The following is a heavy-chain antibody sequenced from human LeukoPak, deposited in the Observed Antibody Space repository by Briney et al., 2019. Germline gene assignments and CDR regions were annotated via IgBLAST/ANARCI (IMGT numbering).Heavy chain of an antibody. CDR2: IYYSGST. CDR1: GGSISSYY. Sequence: PSETLSLTCTVSGGSISSYYWSWIRQPPGKGLEWIGYIYYSGSTYYNPSLKSRVTISVDTSKNQFSLKLSSVTAADTAVYYCARDPGTALGKWGQGTLVTVSS. D-gene: IGHD1-1*01. CDR3: ARDPGTALGK. J-gene: IGHJ4*02. V-gene: IGHV4-59*12.